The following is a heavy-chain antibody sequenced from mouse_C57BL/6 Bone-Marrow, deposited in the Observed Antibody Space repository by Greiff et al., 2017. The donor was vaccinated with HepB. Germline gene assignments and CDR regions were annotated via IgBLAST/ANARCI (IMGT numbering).Heavy chain of an antibody. CDR3: VRSLGYAMDY. CDR1: GFSFNTYA. Sequence: GGGLVQPKGSLKLSCAASGFSFNTYAMNWVRQAPGKGLEWVARIRSKSNNYATYYADSVKDRFTISRDDSESMLYLQMNNLKTEDTAMYYCVRSLGYAMDYWGQGTSVTVSS. D-gene: IGHD3-3*01. V-gene: IGHV10-1*01. J-gene: IGHJ4*01. CDR2: IRSKSNNYAT.